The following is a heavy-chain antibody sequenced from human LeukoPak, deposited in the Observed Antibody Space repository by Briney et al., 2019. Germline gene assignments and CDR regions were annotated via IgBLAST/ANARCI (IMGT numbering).Heavy chain of an antibody. D-gene: IGHD2-2*01. V-gene: IGHV4-59*01. CDR1: GGSISSYY. CDR3: ARGGRYCSSTSCYPRWFDP. CDR2: IYYSGST. Sequence: SETLSLTCTVSGGSISSYYRSWIRQPPGEGLEWIGYIYYSGSTNYNPSLKSRVTISVDTSKNQFSLKLSSVTAADTAAYYCARGGRYCSSTSCYPRWFDPWGQGTLVTVSS. J-gene: IGHJ5*02.